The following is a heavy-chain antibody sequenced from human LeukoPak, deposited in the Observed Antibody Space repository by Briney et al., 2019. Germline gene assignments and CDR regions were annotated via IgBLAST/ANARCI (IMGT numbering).Heavy chain of an antibody. V-gene: IGHV4-31*03. CDR1: GGSISSGGYY. D-gene: IGHD3-3*01. CDR2: IYYSGST. Sequence: PSETLSLTCTVSGGSISSGGYYWNWIRQRPGKGLEWIGYIYYSGSTYYNPSLKSRVTISVDTSKNQFSLKLSSVTAADTAVYYCAVTTIFGVVGSFDYWGQGTLVTVSS. J-gene: IGHJ4*02. CDR3: AVTTIFGVVGSFDY.